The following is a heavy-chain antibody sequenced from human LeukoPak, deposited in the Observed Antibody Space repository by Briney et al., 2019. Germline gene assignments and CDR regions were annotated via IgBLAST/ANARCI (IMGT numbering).Heavy chain of an antibody. V-gene: IGHV4-61*02. CDR1: GGSITSGSYY. Sequence: SETLSLTCTVSGGSITSGSYYWTWIRQPAGKGLEWVGRIHSSGSTNYNPSLNSRVTVSADTSNNQFSLKLSSVTVADTAIYYCATSASSGSNYFDPWGQGILVTVSS. CDR3: ATSASSGSNYFDP. J-gene: IGHJ5*02. CDR2: IHSSGST. D-gene: IGHD4/OR15-4a*01.